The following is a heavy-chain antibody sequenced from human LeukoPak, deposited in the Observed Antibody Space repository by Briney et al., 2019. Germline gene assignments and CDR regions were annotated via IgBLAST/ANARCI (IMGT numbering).Heavy chain of an antibody. CDR1: GFTVSSTY. V-gene: IGHV3-53*01. D-gene: IGHD1-20*01. Sequence: GGSLRLSCAASGFTVSSTYMSRLRQAPGKGLEWVSLIYTGGTTYYADSVKGRFTISRDNSENTLYLQMNSLRAEDTAVYYCARGITGSNNWFDPWGQGTLVTVSS. J-gene: IGHJ5*02. CDR3: ARGITGSNNWFDP. CDR2: IYTGGTT.